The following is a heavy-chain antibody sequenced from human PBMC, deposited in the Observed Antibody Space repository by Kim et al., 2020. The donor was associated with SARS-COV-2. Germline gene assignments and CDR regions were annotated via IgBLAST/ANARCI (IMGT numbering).Heavy chain of an antibody. D-gene: IGHD3-3*01. CDR3: ARGGPDFWSGYYFSGPAFYFDY. CDR2: INHSGST. J-gene: IGHJ4*02. Sequence: SETLSLTCAVYGGSFSGYYWSWIRQPPGKGLEWIGEINHSGSTNYNPSLKSRVTISVDTSKNQFSLKLSSVTAADTAVYYCARGGPDFWSGYYFSGPAFYFDYWGQGTLVTVSS. CDR1: GGSFSGYY. V-gene: IGHV4-34*01.